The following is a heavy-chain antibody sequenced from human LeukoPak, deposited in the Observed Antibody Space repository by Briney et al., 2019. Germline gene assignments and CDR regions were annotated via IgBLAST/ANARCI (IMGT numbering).Heavy chain of an antibody. CDR3: ARDLPTDIVVVPAANWFDP. CDR1: GYSISSGYY. J-gene: IGHJ5*02. CDR2: IYHSGST. D-gene: IGHD2-2*01. Sequence: SETLSLTCTVSGYSISSGYYWGWIRQPPGKGLEWIGSIYHSGSTYYNPSLKSRVTISVDTSKNQFSLKLSSVTAADTAVYYCARDLPTDIVVVPAANWFDPWGQGTLVTVSS. V-gene: IGHV4-38-2*02.